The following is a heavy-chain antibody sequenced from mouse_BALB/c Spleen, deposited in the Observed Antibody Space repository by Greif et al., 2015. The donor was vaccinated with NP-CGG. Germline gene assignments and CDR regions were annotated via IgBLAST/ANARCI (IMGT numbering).Heavy chain of an antibody. CDR3: AREIYYGSSYDY. CDR1: GYAFSSYW. Sequence: QVQLQQSGAELVRPGSSVKISCKASGYAFSSYWMNWVKQRPGQGLEWIGQIYPGDGDTNYNGKFKGKATLTADKSSSTAYMQLSSLTSEDSAVYFCAREIYYGSSYDYWGQGTTLTVSS. D-gene: IGHD1-1*01. J-gene: IGHJ2*01. CDR2: IYPGDGDT. V-gene: IGHV1-80*01.